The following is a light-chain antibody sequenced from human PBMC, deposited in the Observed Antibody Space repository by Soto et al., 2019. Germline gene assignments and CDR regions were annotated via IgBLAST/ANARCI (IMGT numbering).Light chain of an antibody. J-gene: IGKJ4*01. CDR2: GAS. CDR1: QSVDSN. CDR3: QQYNNWPPLT. Sequence: EILMTQSPATLSVSPGERATLSCRASQSVDSNLAWYQQKPGQAPRLLIYGASTRATGIPARFSGSGSGTEFTLTISSLQSEDFAVYHCQQYNNWPPLTFGGGTKVEIK. V-gene: IGKV3-15*01.